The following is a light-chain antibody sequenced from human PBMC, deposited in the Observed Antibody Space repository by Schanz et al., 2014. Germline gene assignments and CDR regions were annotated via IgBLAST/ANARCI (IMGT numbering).Light chain of an antibody. V-gene: IGKV3-11*01. CDR2: DAS. J-gene: IGKJ4*01. CDR3: QQRSNWPPT. CDR1: QSVSSR. Sequence: DIVLTQSPATLSVSPGESATLSCRASQSVSSRLAWYQQKPGQAPRLLIYDASNRATGIPARFSGSGSGTDFTLTISSLEPEDFAVYYCQQRSNWPPTFGGGTKVEIK.